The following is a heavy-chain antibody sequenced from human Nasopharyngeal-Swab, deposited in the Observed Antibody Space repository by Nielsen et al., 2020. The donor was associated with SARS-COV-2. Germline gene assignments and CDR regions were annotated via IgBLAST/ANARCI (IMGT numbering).Heavy chain of an antibody. V-gene: IGHV4-39*01. Sequence: RQAPGKGLEWIGSIYYRGSTYYNPALKSRVTISVDTSKNQFSLKLSSVTAADTAVYYCASHDYGDYGVVDYWGQGTLVTVSS. CDR2: IYYRGST. CDR3: ASHDYGDYGVVDY. J-gene: IGHJ4*02. D-gene: IGHD4-17*01.